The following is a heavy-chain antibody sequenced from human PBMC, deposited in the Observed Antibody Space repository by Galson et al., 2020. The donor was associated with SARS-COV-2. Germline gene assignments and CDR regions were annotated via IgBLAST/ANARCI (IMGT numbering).Heavy chain of an antibody. D-gene: IGHD3-16*02. Sequence: LSLTCAASGFTFSSYAMHWVRQAPGKGLEWVAVISYDGSNKYYADSVKGRFTISRDNSKNTLYLQMNSLRAEDTAVYYCARDRMITFGGVIVTDYYYYGMDVWGQGTTVTVSS. CDR2: ISYDGSNK. V-gene: IGHV3-30*04. J-gene: IGHJ6*02. CDR3: ARDRMITFGGVIVTDYYYYGMDV. CDR1: GFTFSSYA.